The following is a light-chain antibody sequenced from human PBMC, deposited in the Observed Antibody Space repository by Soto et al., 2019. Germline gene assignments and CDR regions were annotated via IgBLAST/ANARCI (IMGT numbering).Light chain of an antibody. CDR3: QKYDNLPPFT. Sequence: DIQMTQSPSSLSASVGARVSITCQASQDIRTSLSWFQQKPGRAPKLLIYGASNLETGVPSRFRGSGSWRDFTFTISSPQAEDIATYYCQKYDNLPPFTFGPGTKVEIK. V-gene: IGKV1-33*01. CDR1: QDIRTS. J-gene: IGKJ3*01. CDR2: GAS.